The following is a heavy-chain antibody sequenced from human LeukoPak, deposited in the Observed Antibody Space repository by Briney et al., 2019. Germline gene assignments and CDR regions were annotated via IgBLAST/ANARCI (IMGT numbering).Heavy chain of an antibody. J-gene: IGHJ6*03. CDR3: ARTGGGSGFYYYMDV. CDR2: IYTTGST. Sequence: PSETLSLTYTVSGGSISSNSYYWSWIRQPAGKGLECIGRIYTTGSTNYNPSLKSRVTISIDTSKNQFSLKLSSVTAADTAVYYCARTGGGSGFYYYMDVWGKGTTVTVSS. D-gene: IGHD2-15*01. CDR1: GGSISSNSYY. V-gene: IGHV4-61*02.